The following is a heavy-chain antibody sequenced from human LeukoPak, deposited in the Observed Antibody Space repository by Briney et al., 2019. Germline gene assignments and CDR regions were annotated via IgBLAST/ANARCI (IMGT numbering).Heavy chain of an antibody. V-gene: IGHV3-66*01. CDR3: ARDSSSGWGYFDY. J-gene: IGHJ4*02. CDR2: IYSGGSA. D-gene: IGHD6-19*01. CDR1: GFTVSSNY. Sequence: GGSLRLSCAASGFTVSSNYMSWVRQAPGKGLEWVSVIYSGGSAYYADSVKGRFTISRDNSKNTLYLQMNSLRAEDTAVYYCARDSSSGWGYFDYWGQGTLVTVSS.